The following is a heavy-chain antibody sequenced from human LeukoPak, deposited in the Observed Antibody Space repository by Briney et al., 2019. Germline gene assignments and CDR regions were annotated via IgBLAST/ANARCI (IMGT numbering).Heavy chain of an antibody. CDR1: GFTFSSYA. Sequence: GRSLRLSCAASGFTFSSYAMHWVRQAPGKGLEWVAVISYDGSNKYYADSVKGRFTISRDNSKNTLYLQMNSLRAEDTAVYYCARDTQAYGLLWFGELKFDYWGQGTLVTVSS. D-gene: IGHD3-10*01. CDR2: ISYDGSNK. V-gene: IGHV3-30*04. J-gene: IGHJ4*02. CDR3: ARDTQAYGLLWFGELKFDY.